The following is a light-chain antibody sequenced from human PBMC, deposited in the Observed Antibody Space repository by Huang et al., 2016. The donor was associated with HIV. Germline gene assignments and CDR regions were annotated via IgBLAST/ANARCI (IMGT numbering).Light chain of an antibody. J-gene: IGKJ1*01. CDR2: NAS. CDR3: QQQWT. Sequence: DIQMTQYPSTLSAFVGDRVTITSRTSHRISSCLALYQQKPGKAPKLLSSNASNFESGVPSMFSGNGSGTEFTLTISGLQPDDLATYYCQQQWTFGQGTKVEI. V-gene: IGKV1-5*01. CDR1: HRISSC.